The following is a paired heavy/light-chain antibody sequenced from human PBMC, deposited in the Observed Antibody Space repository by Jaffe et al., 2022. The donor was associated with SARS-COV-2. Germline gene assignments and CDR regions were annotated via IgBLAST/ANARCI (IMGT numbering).Heavy chain of an antibody. D-gene: IGHD6-13*01. Sequence: EVQLLESGGGLVQPGGSLRLSCAASGFTFSSYAMSWVRQAPGKGLEWVSAIGGSGSYTYYADSVKGRFTISRDNSKNTLYLQMNSLRAEDTAVYYCAKDSLYSSSWFYFDYWGQGTLVTVSS. V-gene: IGHV3-23*01. J-gene: IGHJ4*02. CDR2: IGGSGSYT. CDR1: GFTFSSYA. CDR3: AKDSLYSSSWFYFDY.
Light chain of an antibody. CDR3: QQYGSSPGLT. J-gene: IGKJ4*01. V-gene: IGKV3-20*01. CDR1: QSVTSSY. CDR2: GAS. Sequence: EIVLTQSPGTLSLSPGERATLSCRASQSVTSSYLAWYQQKPGQAPRLLIYGASSRATGIPDRFSGSGSGTDFTLTISRLEPEDFAVYYCQQYGSSPGLTFGGGTKVEIK.